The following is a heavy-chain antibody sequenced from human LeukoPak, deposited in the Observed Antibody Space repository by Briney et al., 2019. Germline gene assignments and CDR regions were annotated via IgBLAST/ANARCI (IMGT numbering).Heavy chain of an antibody. J-gene: IGHJ4*02. V-gene: IGHV3-48*03. CDR1: GFTFSSYE. D-gene: IGHD2-2*01. CDR3: ARRYCSSTSCLIDY. CDR2: ISSSGTNI. Sequence: GGSLRLSCAASGFTFSSYEMNWVRQAPGKGLEWVSYISSSGTNIYYADSVKGRFTISRDNAKNSLYLQMNSLRAEDTAVYYCARRYCSSTSCLIDYWGQGTLVPVSS.